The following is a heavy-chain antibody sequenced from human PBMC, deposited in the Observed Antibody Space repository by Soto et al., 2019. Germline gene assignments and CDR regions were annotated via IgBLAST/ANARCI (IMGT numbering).Heavy chain of an antibody. CDR3: SAEAGSLHASSYVYSNI. CDR2: FDPEDGER. J-gene: IGHJ3*02. V-gene: IGHV1-24*01. D-gene: IGHD3-16*01. Sequence: QVQVVQSGAEVKKPGASVKVSCKVSGYTLTELSIHWVRQAPGKGLEWMGTFDPEDGERIYAQKFQGRVTMTEDTSTDTVYMQLSSLKSDDSVVYYCSAEAGSLHASSYVYSNIWGQGTMVTVSS. CDR1: GYTLTELS.